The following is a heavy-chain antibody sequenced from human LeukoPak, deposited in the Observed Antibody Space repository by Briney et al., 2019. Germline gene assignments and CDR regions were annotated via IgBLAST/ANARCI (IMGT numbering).Heavy chain of an antibody. CDR3: ARDLGYCSSTSCYVSYYYGMDV. V-gene: IGHV1-2*02. J-gene: IGHJ6*02. D-gene: IGHD2-2*01. CDR1: GYTFTGYY. Sequence: VASVKVSCKASGYTFTGYYMHWVRQAPGQGLEWMGWFNPNSGGTNYAQKFQGRVTMTRDTSISTAYMELSRLRSDDTAVYYCARDLGYCSSTSCYVSYYYGMDVWGQGTTVTVSS. CDR2: FNPNSGGT.